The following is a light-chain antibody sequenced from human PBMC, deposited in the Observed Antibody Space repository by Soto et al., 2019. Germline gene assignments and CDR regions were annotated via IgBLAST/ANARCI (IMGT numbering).Light chain of an antibody. Sequence: NFMLTQPHSVSESPGKTVTISCTRSSGSIASNYVQWYQQRPGSAPTTVIYEDNQRPSGVPDRFSGSIDSSSNSASLTISGLKTEDEADYYCQSYDSSTHVVFGGGTKLNVL. CDR2: EDN. J-gene: IGLJ2*01. CDR1: SGSIASNY. V-gene: IGLV6-57*04. CDR3: QSYDSSTHVV.